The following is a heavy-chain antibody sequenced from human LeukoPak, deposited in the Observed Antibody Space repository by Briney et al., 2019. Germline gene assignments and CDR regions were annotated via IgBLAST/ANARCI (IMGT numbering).Heavy chain of an antibody. Sequence: GGSLRLSCAASGFTFSSYSMNWVRQAPGKGLEWVSSISSSSSYIYYADSVKGRFTTSRDNAKNSLYLQMNSLRAEDTAVYYCARGSGLSIAVAGRLDYWGQGTLVTVSS. J-gene: IGHJ4*02. CDR2: ISSSSSYI. V-gene: IGHV3-21*01. CDR3: ARGSGLSIAVAGRLDY. CDR1: GFTFSSYS. D-gene: IGHD6-19*01.